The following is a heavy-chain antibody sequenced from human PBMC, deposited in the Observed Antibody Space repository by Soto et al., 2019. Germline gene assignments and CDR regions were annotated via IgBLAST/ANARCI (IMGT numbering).Heavy chain of an antibody. Sequence: QVQLVESGGGVVQPGRSLRLSCAASGFTFSSYAMHWVRQAPGKGLVRVAVISYDGSTKYYADSVKGRFTISRDNSQNTMYLQMNSLRAEDTAVYYCAREGDYSGYDRANWYFDLWGRGTLVTVSS. CDR3: AREGDYSGYDRANWYFDL. CDR1: GFTFSSYA. D-gene: IGHD5-12*01. CDR2: ISYDGSTK. V-gene: IGHV3-30-3*01. J-gene: IGHJ2*01.